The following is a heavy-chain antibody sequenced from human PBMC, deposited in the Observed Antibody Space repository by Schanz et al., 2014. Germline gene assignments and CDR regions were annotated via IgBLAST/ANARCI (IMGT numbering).Heavy chain of an antibody. V-gene: IGHV3-30*07. CDR2: IWYDGSNK. Sequence: QVQLVESGGGVVQPGRSLRLSCAAYGFTLSSYAMHWVRQAPGKGLEWVAFIWYDGSNKYYADSVKGRFTISRDNAKNTLYLQMNSLRAEDTAVYYCARDRGYCSGGSCLTFDYWGQGTLVTVSS. J-gene: IGHJ4*02. CDR3: ARDRGYCSGGSCLTFDY. CDR1: GFTLSSYA. D-gene: IGHD2-15*01.